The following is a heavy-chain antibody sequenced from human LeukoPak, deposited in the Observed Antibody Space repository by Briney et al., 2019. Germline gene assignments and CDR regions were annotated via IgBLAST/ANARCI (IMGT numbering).Heavy chain of an antibody. Sequence: ASVKASCKASGYTFNGYYMHWVRQAPGQGLESMGWINSNSGARNYAQKFQGRVTMSRDTSINTAYMELSRLTSDDTAVYYCARGRGGATTGLDHWGQGALVTVSS. D-gene: IGHD1-26*01. V-gene: IGHV1-2*02. CDR2: INSNSGAR. CDR1: GYTFNGYY. J-gene: IGHJ4*02. CDR3: ARGRGGATTGLDH.